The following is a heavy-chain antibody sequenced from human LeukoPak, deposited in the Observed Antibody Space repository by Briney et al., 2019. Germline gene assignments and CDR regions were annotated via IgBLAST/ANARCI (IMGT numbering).Heavy chain of an antibody. CDR3: VYWFDS. Sequence: GGSLRLSCAASGFTVSSNYMSWVRQAPGKGLEWVSLIYSGDNTYYADSVKGRFTISRDNSRNTLYLQMNSLRVEDTAVYYCVYWFDSWGQGTLVTVSS. V-gene: IGHV3-66*01. CDR1: GFTVSSNY. CDR2: IYSGDNT. J-gene: IGHJ5*01.